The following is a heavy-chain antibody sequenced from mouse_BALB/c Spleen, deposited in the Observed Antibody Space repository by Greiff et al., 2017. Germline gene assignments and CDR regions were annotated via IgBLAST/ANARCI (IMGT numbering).Heavy chain of an antibody. CDR2: ISNLAYSI. Sequence: EVKLMESGGGLVQPGGSRKLSCAASGFTFSDYGMAWVRQAPGKGPEWVAFISNLAYSIYYADTVTGRFTISRENAKNTLFLQMPSLRSEDTAMYYCARARGGFDYWGQGTTLTVSS. CDR3: ARARGGFDY. J-gene: IGHJ2*01. V-gene: IGHV5-15*01. CDR1: GFTFSDYG.